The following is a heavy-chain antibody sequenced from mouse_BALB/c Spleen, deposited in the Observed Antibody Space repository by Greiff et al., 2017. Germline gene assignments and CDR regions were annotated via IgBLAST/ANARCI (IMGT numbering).Heavy chain of an antibody. J-gene: IGHJ4*01. D-gene: IGHD2-14*01. CDR1: GFSLTRYG. CDR2: IWAGGST. V-gene: IGHV2-9*02. CDR3: ARAYYRYEAMDY. Sequence: VNVVESGPGLVAPSQSLSIPCTVSGFSLTRYGVHWVRQPPGKGLEWLGVIWAGGSTNYNSALMSRLSISKDNSKSQVFLKMNSLQTDDTAMYYCARAYYRYEAMDYWGQGTSVTVSS.